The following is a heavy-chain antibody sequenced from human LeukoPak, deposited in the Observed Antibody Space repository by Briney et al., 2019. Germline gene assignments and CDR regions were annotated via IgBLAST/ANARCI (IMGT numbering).Heavy chain of an antibody. CDR2: ITSGTRT. D-gene: IGHD3-10*02. CDR1: GFTFSSHG. Sequence: GGSLRLSCVASGFTFSSHGMNWVRQAPGKGLEWVSGITSGTRTYYADSGKGRFAIPRDNAKNSLYMQMNSLRAGDKAVYYCAELGITMIGGVWGKGTTVTISS. J-gene: IGHJ6*04. CDR3: AELGITMIGGV. V-gene: IGHV3-23*01.